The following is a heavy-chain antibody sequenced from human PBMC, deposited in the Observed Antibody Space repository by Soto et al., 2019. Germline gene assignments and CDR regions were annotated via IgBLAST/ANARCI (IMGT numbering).Heavy chain of an antibody. CDR1: GGSISSNGYY. D-gene: IGHD3-22*01. CDR3: ARQPLYYSDSSPYHGDH. CDR2: ISYGGVT. J-gene: IGHJ4*02. Sequence: QLQLQESGPGLVKPSETLSLTCTVSGGSISSNGYYWCWIRQPPGKGLEWIASISYGGVTSYNPSLKSRVTISVDTSKNQFSLKLSSVTAADTAVYYCARQPLYYSDSSPYHGDHWGQGTLVTVS. V-gene: IGHV4-39*01.